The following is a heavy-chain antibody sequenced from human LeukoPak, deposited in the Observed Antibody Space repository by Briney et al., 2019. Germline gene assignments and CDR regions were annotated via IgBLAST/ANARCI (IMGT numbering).Heavy chain of an antibody. Sequence: ASVKVSCKASGYTFTIYDINWVRQAPGQGLEWVGWMNPNNGGTVYAQKFQGRVTMTRDTSTGTLYMELNSLRSEDTAVYYCARGAIFGVTPRGYGMDVWGQRTTVTVSS. CDR2: MNPNNGGT. V-gene: IGHV1-8*01. D-gene: IGHD3-3*01. J-gene: IGHJ6*02. CDR3: ARGAIFGVTPRGYGMDV. CDR1: GYTFTIYD.